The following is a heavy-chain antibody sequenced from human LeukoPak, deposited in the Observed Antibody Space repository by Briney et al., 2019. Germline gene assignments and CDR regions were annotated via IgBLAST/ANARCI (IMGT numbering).Heavy chain of an antibody. D-gene: IGHD4-17*01. CDR1: GDSISSGSYY. CDR3: AAYGDYRYQFDY. CDR2: IYTSGST. J-gene: IGHJ4*02. V-gene: IGHV4-61*02. Sequence: SETLSLTCTVSGDSISSGSYYWSWIRQPAGKGLEWIGRIYTSGSTNYNPSLKSRVTISLDTSKNQFSLRLSSVTAADTAVYYCAAYGDYRYQFDYWGQGTLVTVSS.